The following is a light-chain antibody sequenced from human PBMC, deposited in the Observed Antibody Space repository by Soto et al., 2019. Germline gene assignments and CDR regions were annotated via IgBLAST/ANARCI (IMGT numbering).Light chain of an antibody. J-gene: IGLJ1*01. Sequence: QSVLTQPASVSGSPGQSITISCTGTSSDVGGYNYVSWYQQPPGKAPKLMIYEVSNRPSGVSNRFSGSKSGNTASLTISGLQAEDEADYYCSSYTSSSTPYVFGTGTKVTVL. V-gene: IGLV2-14*01. CDR1: SSDVGGYNY. CDR2: EVS. CDR3: SSYTSSSTPYV.